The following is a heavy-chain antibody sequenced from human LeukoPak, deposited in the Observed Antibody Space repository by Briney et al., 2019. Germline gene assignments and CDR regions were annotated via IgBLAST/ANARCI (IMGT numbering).Heavy chain of an antibody. D-gene: IGHD6-13*01. Sequence: GGSLRLSCAASGFTFSNAWMSWVRQAPGKGLEWVGRIKSKTDGGTTDYAAPVKGRFTISRDDSKNTLYLQMNSLKTEDTAVYYCTTEAAAGTLWFDPWGQGTLVTVSS. V-gene: IGHV3-15*01. J-gene: IGHJ5*02. CDR2: IKSKTDGGTT. CDR3: TTEAAAGTLWFDP. CDR1: GFTFSNAW.